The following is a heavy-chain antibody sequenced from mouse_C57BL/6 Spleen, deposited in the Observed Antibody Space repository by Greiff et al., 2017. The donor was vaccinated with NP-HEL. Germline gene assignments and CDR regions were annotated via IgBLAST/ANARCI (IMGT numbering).Heavy chain of an antibody. V-gene: IGHV1-4*01. J-gene: IGHJ4*01. CDR2: INPSSGYT. Sequence: VQLQQSGAELARPGASVKMSCKASGYTFTSYTMHWVKQRPGQGLEWIGYINPSSGYTKYNQKFKDKATLTADKSSSTAYMQLSSLTSEDSAVYYCAREITTGAMDYWGQGTSVTVSS. CDR3: AREITTGAMDY. D-gene: IGHD1-1*01. CDR1: GYTFTSYT.